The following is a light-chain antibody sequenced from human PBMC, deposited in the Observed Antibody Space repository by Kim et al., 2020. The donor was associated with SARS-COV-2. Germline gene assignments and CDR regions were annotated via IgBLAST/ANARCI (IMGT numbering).Light chain of an antibody. CDR2: AAS. CDR3: QQSYSTPFT. Sequence: DIQMTQSPSSLSASVGARVTITCRASQSISSYLNWYQQKPGKAPKLLIYAASSLQSGVPSRFSGSGSGTDFTLTISSLQPEDFGTYYCQQSYSTPFTFGPGTKVDIK. CDR1: QSISSY. J-gene: IGKJ3*01. V-gene: IGKV1-39*01.